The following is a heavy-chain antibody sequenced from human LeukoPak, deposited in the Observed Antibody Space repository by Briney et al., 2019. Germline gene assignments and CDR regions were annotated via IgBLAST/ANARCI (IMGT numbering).Heavy chain of an antibody. CDR1: GGSIISYF. CDR3: ARAKELDPTNDAFEI. V-gene: IGHV4-59*01. CDR2: IYYSGST. J-gene: IGHJ3*02. D-gene: IGHD1-1*01. Sequence: SGTLSLTCTDSGGSIISYFWSWIRQPPGKGLEWAGYIYYSGSTNYNPSLKSRVTISVDTSKNQFSLKLSSVTAADTAVYYCARAKELDPTNDAFEIWGQGTMVTVSS.